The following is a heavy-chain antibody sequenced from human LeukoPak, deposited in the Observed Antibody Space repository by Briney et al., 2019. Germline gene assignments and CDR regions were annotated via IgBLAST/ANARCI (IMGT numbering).Heavy chain of an antibody. CDR2: ISASGGST. CDR3: AKDQAFGVLPD. CDR1: GFTFSTYA. J-gene: IGHJ4*02. Sequence: GGSLRLSRAASGFTFSTYAMSWVRQAPGKGLEWVSVISASGGSTYYADSVKGRFTISSDNSKNTVSLQMNSLRADDTAFYYCAKDQAFGVLPDWGQGTLVTVSS. D-gene: IGHD3-3*01. V-gene: IGHV3-23*01.